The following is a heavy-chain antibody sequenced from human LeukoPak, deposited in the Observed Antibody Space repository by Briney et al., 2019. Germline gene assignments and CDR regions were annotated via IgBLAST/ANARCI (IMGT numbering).Heavy chain of an antibody. D-gene: IGHD2-21*02. V-gene: IGHV3-23*01. CDR3: AKYCGADCFSGIDH. CDR2: VSGPGTDT. CDR1: GFTSSNYA. J-gene: IGHJ4*02. Sequence: PGGSLRLSCVASGFTSSNYAMTWVRQAPGKGLEWVSTVSGPGTDTYYVDSWKGRFTISRDNSKQTVYLQMKNLRHEDTAIYYCAKYCGADCFSGIDHWGQGTLVTVSS.